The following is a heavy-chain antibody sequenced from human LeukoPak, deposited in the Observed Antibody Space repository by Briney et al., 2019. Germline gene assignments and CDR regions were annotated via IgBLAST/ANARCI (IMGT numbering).Heavy chain of an antibody. J-gene: IGHJ4*02. CDR3: ARVWGGSYSSDY. V-gene: IGHV4-34*01. CDR1: GGSFSGYY. CDR2: INHSGST. Sequence: PSETLSLTCAVYGGSFSGYYWSWIRQPPGKGLEWIGEINHSGSTNYNPSLKSRVIISVDTSKNQFSLKLSSVTAADTAVYYCARVWGGSYSSDYWGQGTLVTVSS. D-gene: IGHD1-26*01.